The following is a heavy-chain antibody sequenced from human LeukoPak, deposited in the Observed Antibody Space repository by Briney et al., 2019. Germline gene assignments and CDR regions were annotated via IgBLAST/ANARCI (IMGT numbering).Heavy chain of an antibody. CDR1: GGSISSYY. D-gene: IGHD5-12*01. Sequence: TPSETLSLTCTVSGGSISSYYWSWIRQPPGKGLEWIGYSYYSGSTNYNPSLKSRVTISVDTSKNQFSLKLSSVTAADTAVYYCARAHESGYGPFDYWGQGTLVTVSS. CDR2: SYYSGST. CDR3: ARAHESGYGPFDY. J-gene: IGHJ4*02. V-gene: IGHV4-59*01.